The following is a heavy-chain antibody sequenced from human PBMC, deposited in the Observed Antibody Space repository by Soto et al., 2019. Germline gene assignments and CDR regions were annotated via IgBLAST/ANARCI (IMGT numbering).Heavy chain of an antibody. Sequence: ASVKVSCKASGYTFTDYYMHWVRQAPGQGLEWMGWINPNNGGTSYAQKFEGWVTMTRDTSISTAYMEVRRLTSDDTAVYYCARGSPTTTPFDYWGQGALVTVSS. CDR3: ARGSPTTTPFDY. V-gene: IGHV1-2*04. CDR1: GYTFTDYY. J-gene: IGHJ4*02. CDR2: INPNNGGT. D-gene: IGHD1-1*01.